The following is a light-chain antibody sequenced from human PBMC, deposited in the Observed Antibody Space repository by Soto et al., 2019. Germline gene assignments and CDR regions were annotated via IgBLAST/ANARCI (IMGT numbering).Light chain of an antibody. CDR1: SSDVGGYNY. V-gene: IGLV2-14*01. CDR3: SSYGSTSTRYV. J-gene: IGLJ1*01. CDR2: EVS. Sequence: QSALTQPASVSGSPGQSITISCTGTSSDVGGYNYVSWYQQHPGKAPKLIIYEVSHRPSGVSNRFSGSKSGNTASLTISGLQAEDEADYFCSSYGSTSTRYVFGTGTKVTVL.